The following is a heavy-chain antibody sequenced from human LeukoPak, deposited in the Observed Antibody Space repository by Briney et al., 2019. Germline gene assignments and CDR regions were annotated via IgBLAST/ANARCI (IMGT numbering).Heavy chain of an antibody. D-gene: IGHD3-10*01. CDR2: IYYSGST. J-gene: IGHJ4*02. Sequence: SEALSLTCTVSGGSISSGGYYWSWIRQHPGKGLEWIGYIYYSGSTYYNPSLKSRVTISVDTSKNQFSLKLSSVTAADTAVYYCARNSMWFGEVYFDYWGQGTLVTVSS. V-gene: IGHV4-31*03. CDR1: GGSISSGGYY. CDR3: ARNSMWFGEVYFDY.